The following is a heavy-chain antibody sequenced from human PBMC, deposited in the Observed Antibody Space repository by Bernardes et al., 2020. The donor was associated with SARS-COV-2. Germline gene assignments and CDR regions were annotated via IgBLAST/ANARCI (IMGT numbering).Heavy chain of an antibody. CDR1: GYTFTSYG. CDR2: ISAYNGNT. CDR3: AREAPSDFWSGYSTPRFDP. D-gene: IGHD3-3*01. J-gene: IGHJ5*02. V-gene: IGHV1-18*01. Sequence: ASVKVSCKASGYTFTSYGISWVRQAPGQGLEWMGWISAYNGNTNYAQKLQGRVTMTTDTSTSTAYMELRSLRSDDTAVYYCAREAPSDFWSGYSTPRFDPWGQGTLVTVSS.